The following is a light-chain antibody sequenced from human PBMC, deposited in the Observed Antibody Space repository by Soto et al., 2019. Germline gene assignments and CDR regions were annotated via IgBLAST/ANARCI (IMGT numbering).Light chain of an antibody. CDR1: QSVSTN. CDR3: HQRSSWPRMYT. J-gene: IGKJ2*01. CDR2: DAS. Sequence: EIVLTQSPATLSLSPGERATLSCRASQSVSTNLAWYQQKPGQAPRLLIYDASKRATGIPARISGSGSGTDFTLTISSLEPVYFAVYYCHQRSSWPRMYTFGQGTKLEIK. V-gene: IGKV3-11*01.